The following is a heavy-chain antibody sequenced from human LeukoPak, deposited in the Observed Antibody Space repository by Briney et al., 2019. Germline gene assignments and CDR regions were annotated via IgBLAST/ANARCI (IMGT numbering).Heavy chain of an antibody. CDR3: ARDLVGSAISYSSGAWDY. CDR2: IIPLFGSA. V-gene: IGHV1-69*13. CDR1: GGTFSNYA. Sequence: SVKVSCKASGGTFSNYAISWVRQAPGQGLEWMGGIIPLFGSADYAQKFQGRVTFTADESTSTAYMELSGLRPEDTAVYYCARDLVGSAISYSSGAWDYWGQGTLVTVSS. D-gene: IGHD3-10*01. J-gene: IGHJ4*02.